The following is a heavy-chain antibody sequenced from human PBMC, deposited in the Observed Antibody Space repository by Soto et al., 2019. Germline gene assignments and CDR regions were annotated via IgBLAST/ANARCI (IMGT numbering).Heavy chain of an antibody. D-gene: IGHD6-19*01. CDR2: INPNSGHT. Sequence: QVQLVQSGAEVKKPGASVKVSCKAYGYTFTSYVINWVRQATGHGIEWLGWINPNSGHTGYAQKCRGTVSMTRNTSIITVCVALRSLRSEDTEVYYSVRNHSSGRYGPYYCSSMDVWRQGTTVTAAS. V-gene: IGHV1-8*01. CDR3: VRNHSSGRYGPYYCSSMDV. CDR1: GYTFTSYV. J-gene: IGHJ6*02.